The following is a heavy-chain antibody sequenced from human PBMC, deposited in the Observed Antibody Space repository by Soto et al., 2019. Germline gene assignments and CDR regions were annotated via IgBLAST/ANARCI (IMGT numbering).Heavy chain of an antibody. D-gene: IGHD3-9*01. CDR3: ARDLDSSYDK. CDR2: IYYSGST. V-gene: IGHV4-59*01. J-gene: IGHJ4*02. CDR1: GGSISSYY. Sequence: SETLSLTCTVSGGSISSYYWSWIRQPPGKGLEWIGYIYYSGSTNYNPSLKSRVTISVDTSKNQFSLKLSSVTAADTAVYYCARDLDSSYDKWGQGTLVTVSS.